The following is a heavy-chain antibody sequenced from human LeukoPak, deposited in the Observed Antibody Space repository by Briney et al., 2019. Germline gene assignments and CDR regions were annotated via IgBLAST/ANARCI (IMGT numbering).Heavy chain of an antibody. CDR1: GGTFSSYA. J-gene: IGHJ3*02. Sequence: SVKVSCKASGGTFSSYAISRVRQAPGQGLEWMGGIIPIFGTANYAQKFQGRVTITTDESTSTAYMELSSLRSEDTAVYYCARAGPVDNNSGYYASPRSLAFDIWGQGTMITVSS. CDR3: ARAGPVDNNSGYYASPRSLAFDI. V-gene: IGHV1-69*05. D-gene: IGHD3-22*01. CDR2: IIPIFGTA.